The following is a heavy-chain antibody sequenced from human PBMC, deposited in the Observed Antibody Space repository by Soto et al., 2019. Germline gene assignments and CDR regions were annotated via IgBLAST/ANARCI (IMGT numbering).Heavy chain of an antibody. D-gene: IGHD3-9*01. CDR2: IYYSGSP. V-gene: IGHV4-39*07. J-gene: IGHJ5*02. CDR3: ARFFGYDILTGPGRFAP. Sequence: ETLSVTCTGSGGWNSRSSFHGGWIRQAPGKGREGIWSIYYSGSPSYRPSLKSRVTISVDTSKNQFSLKLSSVTAADTAVYYCARFFGYDILTGPGRFAPWGQGTLVTVSS. CDR1: GGWNSRSSFH.